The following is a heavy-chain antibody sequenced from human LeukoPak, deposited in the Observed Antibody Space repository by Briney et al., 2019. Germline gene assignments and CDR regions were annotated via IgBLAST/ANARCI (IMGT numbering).Heavy chain of an antibody. V-gene: IGHV4-4*07. CDR2: IYSSGST. J-gene: IGHJ3*02. CDR3: ARFPLITFGGPTREDAFDI. Sequence: PSETLSLTCTVSGVSFSSCYWSWIRQPAGKGLEWIGRIYSSGSTNYNPSFKSRVTMSIDTSKNQFSLKLSSVTAADTAVYYCARFPLITFGGPTREDAFDIWGQGTMVTVSS. CDR1: GVSFSSCY. D-gene: IGHD3-16*01.